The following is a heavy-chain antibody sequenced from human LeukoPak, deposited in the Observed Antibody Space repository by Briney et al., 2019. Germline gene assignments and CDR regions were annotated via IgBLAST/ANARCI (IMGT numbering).Heavy chain of an antibody. Sequence: SETLSLTCTVSGGSISSSSYYWGWIRQPPGKGLEWIGSIYYSGSTYCNPSLKSRVTISVDTSKNQFSLKLSSVTAADTAVYYCARLVHVDIVATIEGGDYWGQGTLVTVSS. J-gene: IGHJ4*02. CDR1: GGSISSSSYY. CDR3: ARLVHVDIVATIEGGDY. D-gene: IGHD5-12*01. V-gene: IGHV4-39*01. CDR2: IYYSGST.